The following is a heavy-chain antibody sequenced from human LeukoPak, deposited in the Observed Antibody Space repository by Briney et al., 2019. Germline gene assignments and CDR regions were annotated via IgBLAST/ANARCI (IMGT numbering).Heavy chain of an antibody. Sequence: ASVKVSCKASGYTFTGYYMHWVRQAPGQGLEWMGWINPNSGGTNYAQKFQGRVTMTRDTSISTAYMELSRLRSDDTVVYYCARDQDYGGTSDYWGQGTLVTVSS. CDR2: INPNSGGT. V-gene: IGHV1-2*02. J-gene: IGHJ4*02. CDR1: GYTFTGYY. D-gene: IGHD4-23*01. CDR3: ARDQDYGGTSDY.